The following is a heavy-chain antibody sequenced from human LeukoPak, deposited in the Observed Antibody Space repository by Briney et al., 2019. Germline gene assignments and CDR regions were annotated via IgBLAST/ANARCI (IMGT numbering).Heavy chain of an antibody. Sequence: GGSLRLSCAASGFTFSSYSMNWVRQAPGKGPEWVSSISSSSSYIYYADSVKGRFTISRDNAKNSLYLQMNSLRAEDTAVYYCATTPTTVDTAMVPYWGQGTLVTVSS. CDR1: GFTFSSYS. CDR3: ATTPTTVDTAMVPY. CDR2: ISSSSSYI. J-gene: IGHJ4*02. V-gene: IGHV3-21*01. D-gene: IGHD5-18*01.